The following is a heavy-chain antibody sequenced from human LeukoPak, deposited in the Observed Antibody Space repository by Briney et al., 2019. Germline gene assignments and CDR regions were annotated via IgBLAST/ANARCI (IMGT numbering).Heavy chain of an antibody. CDR2: IYYSGST. CDR1: GGSISSSSYY. CDR3: ARRRYDASGFYPSRGRYFDY. D-gene: IGHD3-22*01. V-gene: IGHV4-39*07. J-gene: IGHJ4*02. Sequence: SETLSLTCTVSGGSISSSSYYWGWIRQPPGKGLEWIVSIYYSGSTYYNPSLKSRVTISVDTSKNQFSLKLSSVTAADTAVYYCARRRYDASGFYPSRGRYFDYWGQGTLVTVSS.